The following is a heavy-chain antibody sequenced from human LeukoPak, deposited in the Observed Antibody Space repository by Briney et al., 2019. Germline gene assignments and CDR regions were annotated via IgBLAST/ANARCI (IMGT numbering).Heavy chain of an antibody. J-gene: IGHJ4*02. CDR2: IYSGGGT. V-gene: IGHV3-66*01. CDR3: AGGPPYSSSWYFFDY. D-gene: IGHD6-13*01. CDR1: GFTFSSYS. Sequence: GGSLRLSCAASGFTFSSYSMNWVRQAPGKGLKWVSVIYSGGGTYYADSVKGKFTMSRDNSKNTLYLQMNSLRAEDTAVYYCAGGPPYSSSWYFFDYWGQGTLVTVSS.